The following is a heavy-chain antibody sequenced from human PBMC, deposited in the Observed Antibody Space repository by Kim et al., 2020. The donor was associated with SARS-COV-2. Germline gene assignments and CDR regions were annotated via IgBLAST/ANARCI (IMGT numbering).Heavy chain of an antibody. CDR3: ARDLGIAAAGPPWYFDL. D-gene: IGHD6-13*01. V-gene: IGHV6-1*01. CDR1: GDSVSSNSAA. CDR2: TYYRSKWYN. Sequence: SETLSLTCAISGDSVSSNSAAWNWIRQSPSRGLEWLGRTYYRSKWYNDYAVSVKSRITINPDTSKNQFSLQLNSVTPEDTAVYYCARDLGIAAAGPPWYFDLWGRGTLVTVSS. J-gene: IGHJ2*01.